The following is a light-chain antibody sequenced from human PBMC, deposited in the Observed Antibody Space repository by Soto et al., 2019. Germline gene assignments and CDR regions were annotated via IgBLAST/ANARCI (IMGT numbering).Light chain of an antibody. Sequence: DIQMTQSPSTLSALVGVRVTITCRTSQNIGTWLAWYQQKPGKAPKLLIYEGSTLEGGVPSRFRGSGSGTEFTLTISSLQPDDFATYYCQQYNSYLLTFGGGTKVEIQ. CDR2: EGS. CDR1: QNIGTW. J-gene: IGKJ4*01. V-gene: IGKV1-5*01. CDR3: QQYNSYLLT.